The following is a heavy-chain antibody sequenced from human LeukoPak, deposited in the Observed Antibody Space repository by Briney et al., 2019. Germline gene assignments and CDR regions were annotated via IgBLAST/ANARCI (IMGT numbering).Heavy chain of an antibody. Sequence: GGSLRLSCAASGFTFSSNAMHWVRQAPGKGLEWVAVISYDGSNKYCADSVKGRFTISRDNSKNTLYLQMNSLRAEDTAVYYCAKGTYSSSWIYYYYMDVWGKGTTVTVSS. CDR2: ISYDGSNK. D-gene: IGHD6-13*01. CDR3: AKGTYSSSWIYYYYMDV. V-gene: IGHV3-30*04. CDR1: GFTFSSNA. J-gene: IGHJ6*03.